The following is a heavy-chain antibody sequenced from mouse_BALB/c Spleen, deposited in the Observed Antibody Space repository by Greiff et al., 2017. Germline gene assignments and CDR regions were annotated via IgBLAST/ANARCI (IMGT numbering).Heavy chain of an antibody. CDR3: ARHERLRRRDYYAMDY. Sequence: EVMLVESGGGLVQPGGSLKLSCAASGFTFSSYTMSWVRQTPEKRLEWVAYISNGGGSTYYPDTVKGRFTISRDNAKNTLYLQMSSLKSEDTAMYYCARHERLRRRDYYAMDYWGQGTSVTVSS. V-gene: IGHV5-12-2*01. CDR2: ISNGGGST. D-gene: IGHD2-2*01. J-gene: IGHJ4*01. CDR1: GFTFSSYT.